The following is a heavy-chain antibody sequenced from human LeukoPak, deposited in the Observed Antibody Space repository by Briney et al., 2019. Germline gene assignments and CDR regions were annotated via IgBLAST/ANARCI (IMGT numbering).Heavy chain of an antibody. D-gene: IGHD3-9*01. CDR2: ISSGAGNI. CDR3: ARDPGYNILTGYYND. V-gene: IGHV3-11*01. CDR1: GFTFSDYY. Sequence: GGSLRLSCAASGFTFSDYYMSWIRQAPGKGLEWVSYISSGAGNIYYADSVKGRFTISRDNAKNSLYLQMNSLRAEDTAVYYCARDPGYNILTGYYNDWGQGTLVTVSS. J-gene: IGHJ4*02.